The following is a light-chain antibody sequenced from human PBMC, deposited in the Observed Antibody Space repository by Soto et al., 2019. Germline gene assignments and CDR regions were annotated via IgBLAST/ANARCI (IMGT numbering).Light chain of an antibody. J-gene: IGKJ2*01. CDR1: QSISSTY. CDR3: QDNGTSLYT. CDR2: GAS. Sequence: DIVLTQSPGTLSLSPGERATLSCRASQSISSTYLGWYQQKPGQAPRLLIYGASSRATGIPVRFSGSGSGSDFTLTIRGLEHVDVSEYYCQDNGTSLYTFGQGTKVEIK. V-gene: IGKV3-20*01.